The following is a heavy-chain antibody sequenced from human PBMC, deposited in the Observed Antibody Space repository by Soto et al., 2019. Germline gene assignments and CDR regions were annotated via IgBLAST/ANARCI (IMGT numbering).Heavy chain of an antibody. CDR1: GGTFSSYT. Sequence: QVQLVQSGAEVKKPGSSVKVSCKASGGTFSSYTISWMRQAPGQGLEWMGRIIPILGIANYAQKFQGRVTITADKSTSTAYMELSSLRSEDTAVYYCASSLGYCSGGSCSTFDYWGQGTLVTVSS. CDR3: ASSLGYCSGGSCSTFDY. J-gene: IGHJ4*02. CDR2: IIPILGIA. D-gene: IGHD2-15*01. V-gene: IGHV1-69*02.